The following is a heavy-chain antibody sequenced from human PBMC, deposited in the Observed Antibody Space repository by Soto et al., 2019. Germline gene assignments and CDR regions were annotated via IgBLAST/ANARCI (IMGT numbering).Heavy chain of an antibody. J-gene: IGHJ6*02. V-gene: IGHV3-53*01. CDR1: GFTVSSNY. Sequence: EVQLVESGGGWIQPGGSLRLSCAASGFTVSSNYMSWVRQAPGKGLDWVSILYSGGTTYYADSVKGRFTISRDDSANTVYLQMNSLRVDDTAVYYRGRDPRAAHDYGDYYGMDVWGHGTTVTVSS. CDR2: LYSGGTT. D-gene: IGHD4-17*01. CDR3: GRDPRAAHDYGDYYGMDV.